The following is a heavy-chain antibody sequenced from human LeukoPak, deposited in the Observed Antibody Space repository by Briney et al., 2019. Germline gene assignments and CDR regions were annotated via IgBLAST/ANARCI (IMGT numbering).Heavy chain of an antibody. CDR2: IYYSGST. V-gene: IGHV4-39*01. CDR1: GGSISSSSYY. Sequence: SETLSLTCTVSGGSISSSSYYWGWIRQPPGKGLEWIGSIYYSGSTYYNLSLKSRVTISVDTSKNQFSLKLSSVTAADTAVYYCASRVVPNYYYYYMDVWGKGTTVTVSS. D-gene: IGHD3-3*01. J-gene: IGHJ6*03. CDR3: ASRVVPNYYYYYMDV.